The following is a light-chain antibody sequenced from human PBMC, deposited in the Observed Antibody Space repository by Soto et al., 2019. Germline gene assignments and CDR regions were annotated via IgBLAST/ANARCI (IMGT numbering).Light chain of an antibody. Sequence: QSVLTQPPSVSGAPGQRVTISCTGSSSNIGAGYDVHWYQQLPGTAPKLLIYNNNNRPSGVPDRFSGSKSDTSASLAITGLQAEDEADYYCQSYDSSLSGWEVFGGGTKLTVL. J-gene: IGLJ2*01. CDR1: SSNIGAGYD. CDR3: QSYDSSLSGWEV. CDR2: NNN. V-gene: IGLV1-40*01.